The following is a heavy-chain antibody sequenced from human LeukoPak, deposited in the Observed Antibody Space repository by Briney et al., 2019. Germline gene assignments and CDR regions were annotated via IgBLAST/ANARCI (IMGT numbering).Heavy chain of an antibody. D-gene: IGHD1-1*01. CDR1: GYRFTSNW. Sequence: RGESLKISCKGSGYRFTSNWISWVRQMPGKGLEWMGRLDPSDSYTNYSASFQGHVTISADKSISTAYLQWSSLKASDTAMYYCARQPEGTWFDPWGQGTLVTVSS. J-gene: IGHJ5*02. CDR2: LDPSDSYT. CDR3: ARQPEGTWFDP. V-gene: IGHV5-10-1*01.